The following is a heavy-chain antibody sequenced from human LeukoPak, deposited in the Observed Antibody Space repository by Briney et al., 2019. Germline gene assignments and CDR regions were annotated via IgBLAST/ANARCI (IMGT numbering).Heavy chain of an antibody. D-gene: IGHD3-22*01. CDR2: INPSGGST. J-gene: IGHJ3*02. V-gene: IGHV1-46*01. CDR3: ARGVHKFYYDRSGYQPYAFDI. CDR1: GYTFTSYD. Sequence: PSASVKVSCKASGYTFTSYDINWVRQAPGQGLEWMGLINPSGGSTRYAQKFQGRVTMTRDTSTSTVYMELSSLRSEDTAVYYCARGVHKFYYDRSGYQPYAFDIWGQGTMVTISS.